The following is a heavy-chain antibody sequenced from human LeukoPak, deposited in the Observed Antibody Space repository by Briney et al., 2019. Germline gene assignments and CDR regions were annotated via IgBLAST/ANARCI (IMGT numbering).Heavy chain of an antibody. CDR1: GGSISSYY. V-gene: IGHV4-59*01. D-gene: IGHD1-26*01. J-gene: IGHJ4*02. Sequence: PSETLSLTCTVSGGSISSYYWSWIRQPPGKGLEWIGYIYYSGSTNYNPSLKSRVTISVDTSKNQFSLKLSSVTAADTAVYYRARDRGGSYEFDYWGQGTLVTVSS. CDR3: ARDRGGSYEFDY. CDR2: IYYSGST.